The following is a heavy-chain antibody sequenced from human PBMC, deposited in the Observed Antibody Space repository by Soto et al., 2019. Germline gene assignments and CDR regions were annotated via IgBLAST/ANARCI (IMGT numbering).Heavy chain of an antibody. Sequence: SDTLSVTCTVSGGSISTNNYYWGWVRQPPGKGLEWIGSIYYSGSTYYNPSLKSRVTISVDRSKNQFSLKLTSVNAADTAVYYCTRGGDAYKNGHWGQGTLVTSPQ. CDR1: GGSISTNNYY. J-gene: IGHJ4*02. CDR3: TRGGDAYKNGH. V-gene: IGHV4-39*07. CDR2: IYYSGST. D-gene: IGHD2-21*01.